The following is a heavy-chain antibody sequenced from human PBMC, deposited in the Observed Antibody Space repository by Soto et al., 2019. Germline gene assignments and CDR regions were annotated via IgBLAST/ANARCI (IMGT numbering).Heavy chain of an antibody. CDR2: ISGHGGIQ. D-gene: IGHD1-26*01. J-gene: IGHJ5*02. Sequence: PGGSLRLSCASSGFTFSSYSMHWFRQSPGKGLEWVAVISGHGGIQYYADSVKGRFTISRDNSRNTVDLQMNSLRVEDTAVYYCAALTHANLLGGLDPWGQGTLVTASS. CDR1: GFTFSSYS. CDR3: AALTHANLLGGLDP. V-gene: IGHV3-30-3*01.